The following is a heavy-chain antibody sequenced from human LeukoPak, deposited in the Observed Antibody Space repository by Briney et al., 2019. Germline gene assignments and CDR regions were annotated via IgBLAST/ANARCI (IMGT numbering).Heavy chain of an antibody. D-gene: IGHD3-22*01. CDR1: GFTFSSYS. Sequence: KPGGSLRLSCAASGFTFSSYSMNWVRQAPGKGLEWVSSISSSSGYIYYADSVKGRFTISRDNAKNSLYLQMNSLRAEDTAVYYCARVAYDSSGYPLWGQGTLVTVSS. CDR2: ISSSSGYI. CDR3: ARVAYDSSGYPL. V-gene: IGHV3-21*01. J-gene: IGHJ4*02.